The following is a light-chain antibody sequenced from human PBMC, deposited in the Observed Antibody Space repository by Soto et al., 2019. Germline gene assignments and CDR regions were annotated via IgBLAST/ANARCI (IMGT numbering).Light chain of an antibody. J-gene: IGKJ1*01. CDR3: QQYDDRTPWT. CDR1: QSVHSR. Sequence: IVMTQSPAAPSVSTCHATTLSSVSSQSVHSRLAWYQQQPGQAPRLLLYGASTRDTGTPPRFRGSGSGTEFTLTISSLQSEDFAVSYYQQYDDRTPWTFGPGTKVDTK. CDR2: GAS. V-gene: IGKV3-15*01.